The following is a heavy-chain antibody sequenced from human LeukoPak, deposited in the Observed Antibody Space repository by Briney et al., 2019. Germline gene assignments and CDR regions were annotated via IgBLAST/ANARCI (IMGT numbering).Heavy chain of an antibody. Sequence: ASVKVSCKASRYTFTGYYMHWVRQAPGQGLEWMGWINPNSGGTNYAQKFQGRVTMTRDTSISTAYMELSRLRSDDTAVYYCARELVGYSSSPSGYWGQGTLVTVSS. CDR2: INPNSGGT. CDR1: RYTFTGYY. CDR3: ARELVGYSSSPSGY. J-gene: IGHJ4*02. V-gene: IGHV1-2*02. D-gene: IGHD6-13*01.